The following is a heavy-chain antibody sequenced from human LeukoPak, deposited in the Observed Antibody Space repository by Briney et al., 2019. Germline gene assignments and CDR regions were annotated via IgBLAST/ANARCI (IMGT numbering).Heavy chain of an antibody. CDR2: IYHSGST. CDR3: AADIVVVPAASYYFDY. CDR1: GGSISSNKYY. Sequence: SETLSLTCTVSGGSISSNKYYWGWIRQPPGKGLEWIGSIYHSGSTYYNPSLKSRVTISVDTSKNQFSLKLSSVTAADTAVYYCAADIVVVPAASYYFDYWGQGTLVTVSS. J-gene: IGHJ4*02. D-gene: IGHD2-2*01. V-gene: IGHV4-39*07.